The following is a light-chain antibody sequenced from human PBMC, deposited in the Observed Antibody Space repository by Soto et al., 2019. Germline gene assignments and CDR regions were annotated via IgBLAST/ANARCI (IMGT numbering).Light chain of an antibody. CDR1: QTISSW. CDR2: KAS. Sequence: DIQMTQSPSTLSGSVGDRVTITCRASQTISSWLAWYQQKPGKAPKLLIYKASTLKSGVPSRFSGSGSGTEFALTIRSLQPDDFATYYCQRYNSYSEAFGQGTKVDIK. V-gene: IGKV1-5*03. J-gene: IGKJ1*01. CDR3: QRYNSYSEA.